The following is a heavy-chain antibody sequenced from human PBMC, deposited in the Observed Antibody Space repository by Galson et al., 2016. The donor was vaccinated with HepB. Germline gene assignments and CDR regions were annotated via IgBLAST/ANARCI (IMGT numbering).Heavy chain of an antibody. CDR1: GLNVSSYA. V-gene: IGHV3-64*05. J-gene: IGHJ4*02. CDR2: ISSVAGTT. Sequence: SLRLSCAASGLNVSSYALHWVRQAPGKGLEYFSGISSVAGTTYYVDSVRGRFTISRDNSKNTLYGQMNSLRDEDTAVYFCVAREVRDFILVEYWGQGTLVTVSS. D-gene: IGHD2-21*01. CDR3: VAREVRDFILVEY.